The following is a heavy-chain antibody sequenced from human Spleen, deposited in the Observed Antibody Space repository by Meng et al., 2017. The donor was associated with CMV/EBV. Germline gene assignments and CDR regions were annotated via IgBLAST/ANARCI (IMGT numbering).Heavy chain of an antibody. D-gene: IGHD2-2*01. Sequence: GESLKISCAASGFTFSSYSMNWVRQAPGKGLEWVSSISSSSSYIYYADSVKGRFTISRDNAKNSLYLQMNSLRAEDTAGYYCAAGGWYQMIFYYYYYGMDVWGQGTTVTVSS. CDR2: ISSSSSYI. CDR1: GFTFSSYS. CDR3: AAGGWYQMIFYYYYYGMDV. V-gene: IGHV3-21*04. J-gene: IGHJ6*02.